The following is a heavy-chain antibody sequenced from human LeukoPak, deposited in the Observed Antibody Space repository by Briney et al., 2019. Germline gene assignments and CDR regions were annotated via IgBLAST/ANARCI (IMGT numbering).Heavy chain of an antibody. CDR1: GGSISSYY. CDR2: IYYSGST. J-gene: IGHJ4*02. CDR3: ARVCRRDGYGLALYYSDY. D-gene: IGHD5-24*01. V-gene: IGHV4-59*01. Sequence: PSETLSFTCTVSGGSISSYYWSWIRQPPGKGLEWIGYIYYSGSTNYNPSLKSRVTISVDTSKNQFSLKLSSVTAADTAVYYCARVCRRDGYGLALYYSDYWGQGTLVTVSS.